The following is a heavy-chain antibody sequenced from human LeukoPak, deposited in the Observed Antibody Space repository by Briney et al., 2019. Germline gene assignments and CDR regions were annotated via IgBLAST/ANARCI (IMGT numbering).Heavy chain of an antibody. CDR2: TYYSGST. J-gene: IGHJ6*02. Sequence: SETLSLTCTVSGGSISSYHWSWIRQPPGKGLEWIGFTYYSGSTNYNPSLKSRVTISIDTSKKQFSLKLSSVTAADTAVYFCARVAGWAGASQYGMDVWGQGTTVTVSS. V-gene: IGHV4-59*01. CDR1: GGSISSYH. D-gene: IGHD3-9*01. CDR3: ARVAGWAGASQYGMDV.